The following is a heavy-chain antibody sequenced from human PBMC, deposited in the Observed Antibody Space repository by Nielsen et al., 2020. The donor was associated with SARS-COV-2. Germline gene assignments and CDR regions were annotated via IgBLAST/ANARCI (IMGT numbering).Heavy chain of an antibody. V-gene: IGHV3-48*04. J-gene: IGHJ4*02. CDR2: INPRGSPI. Sequence: GGSLRLSCVDSTFTLSRENMNWVRQAPGKGLEWLSYINPRGSPIFYADSVKGRFTISRDNPTNTVYLQMNSLTVEDTAVYFCAKVEEMATILGSPPDDWGQGTLVTVSS. CDR1: TFTLSREN. CDR3: AKVEEMATILGSPPDD. D-gene: IGHD5-24*01.